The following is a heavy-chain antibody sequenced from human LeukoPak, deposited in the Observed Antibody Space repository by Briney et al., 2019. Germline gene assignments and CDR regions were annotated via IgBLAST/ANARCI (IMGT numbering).Heavy chain of an antibody. D-gene: IGHD3-10*01. J-gene: IGHJ4*02. V-gene: IGHV3-23*01. CDR3: AKDYNRASYYGSGFDS. Sequence: GGSLRLSCAASGFTFSSYDMSWVRQAPGKGLEWVSAISGRGGSTYYADSVKGRFTISRDNSKTTLYLQMNSLRAEDTAVYYCAKDYNRASYYGSGFDSWGQGTLVTVSS. CDR2: ISGRGGST. CDR1: GFTFSSYD.